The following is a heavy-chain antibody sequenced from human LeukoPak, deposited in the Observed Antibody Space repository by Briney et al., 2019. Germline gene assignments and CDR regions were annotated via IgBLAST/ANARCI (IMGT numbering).Heavy chain of an antibody. CDR1: GGTFSSYA. J-gene: IGHJ4*02. CDR2: IIPIFGTA. Sequence: PGASVKVSCKASGGTFSSYAISWVRQAPGQGLEWMGGIIPIFGTANYAQKFQGRVTITAGESTSTAYMELSSLRAEDTAVYYCARVSGELLTYFDYWGQGTLVTVSS. V-gene: IGHV1-69*13. CDR3: ARVSGELLTYFDY. D-gene: IGHD1-26*01.